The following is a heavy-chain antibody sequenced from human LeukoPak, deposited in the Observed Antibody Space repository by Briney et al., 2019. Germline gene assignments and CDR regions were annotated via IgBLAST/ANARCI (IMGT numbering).Heavy chain of an antibody. CDR2: IYNSGSA. D-gene: IGHD3-10*01. CDR1: GGSISSYY. J-gene: IGHJ4*02. Sequence: PSETPSLTCTVSGGSISSYYWSWIRQPPGKGLEWIGYIYNSGSATYNPSLKSRGTISIATSKNQFSLKLASVTVADTAVYFCARMDSGSYYDFWGQGTLVTVSS. V-gene: IGHV4-59*01. CDR3: ARMDSGSYYDF.